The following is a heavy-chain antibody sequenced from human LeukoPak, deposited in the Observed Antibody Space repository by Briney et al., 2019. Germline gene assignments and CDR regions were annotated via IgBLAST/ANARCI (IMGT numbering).Heavy chain of an antibody. V-gene: IGHV1-2*02. CDR1: GYTFTGYY. J-gene: IGHJ4*02. CDR3: ARVPGPYTTSRFDY. D-gene: IGHD2-2*02. Sequence: GASVKVSCKTSGYTFTGYYLHWVRQAPGQGPEWMGRIDPNSGGTNYAQKFQGRVTVTRDTSTSTVYMGLSGLRSGDTAVYYCARVPGPYTTSRFDYWGQGTLVTVSS. CDR2: IDPNSGGT.